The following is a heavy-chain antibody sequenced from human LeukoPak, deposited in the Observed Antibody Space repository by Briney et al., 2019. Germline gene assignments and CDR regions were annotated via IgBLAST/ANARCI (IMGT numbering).Heavy chain of an antibody. CDR2: ICYSGST. Sequence: SETLSLTCTVSGGSISSYYWSWIRQPPGKGLEWIGYICYSGSTNYNPSLKSRVTISVDTSKNQFSLKLSSVTAADTAVYYCARSAYGGPMYYFDYWGQGTLVTVSS. D-gene: IGHD4-17*01. V-gene: IGHV4-59*08. CDR3: ARSAYGGPMYYFDY. CDR1: GGSISSYY. J-gene: IGHJ4*02.